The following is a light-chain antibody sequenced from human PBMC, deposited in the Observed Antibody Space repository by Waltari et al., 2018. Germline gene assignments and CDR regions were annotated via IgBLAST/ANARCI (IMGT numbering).Light chain of an antibody. CDR3: SLYMGSGIWV. CDR1: SGSLSTTSY. V-gene: IGLV8-61*01. Sequence: QTVVTQEPSLSVSPGGTVTPTCPLSSGSLSTTSYATWYQQTPGQAPRTLVYKGNSRSSGVPDRFSGSILGNKAALTITGVQADDECDYYCSLYMGSGIWVFGGGTKLTVL. J-gene: IGLJ3*02. CDR2: KGN.